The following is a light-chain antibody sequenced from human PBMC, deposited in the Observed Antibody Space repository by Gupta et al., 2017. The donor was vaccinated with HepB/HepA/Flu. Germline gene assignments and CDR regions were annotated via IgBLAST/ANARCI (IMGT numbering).Light chain of an antibody. Sequence: DIQMTQSPSSLSASVGDRVTITCQASQDISNYLNWYQQKPGKAPKLLIFDAYHVETGVPSRFRGSGGEKDFTFTSSIQQDEGDGEYYRQQHNLLLTFGGGTKVEIK. J-gene: IGKJ4*01. CDR3: QQHNLLLT. V-gene: IGKV1-33*01. CDR1: QDISNY. CDR2: DAY.